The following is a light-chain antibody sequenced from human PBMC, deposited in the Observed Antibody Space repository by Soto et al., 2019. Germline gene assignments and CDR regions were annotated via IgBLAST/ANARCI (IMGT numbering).Light chain of an antibody. V-gene: IGKV1-5*03. Sequence: DIQMTQSPSTLSGSVGDRVTITCRASQTISSWLAWYQQKPGKAPKLLIYKASNLESGVPSRFSGSGSGTQFTLTISSLQPDDFATYYCQQYNSYSRFGGGTKVDIK. CDR3: QQYNSYSR. J-gene: IGKJ4*01. CDR1: QTISSW. CDR2: KAS.